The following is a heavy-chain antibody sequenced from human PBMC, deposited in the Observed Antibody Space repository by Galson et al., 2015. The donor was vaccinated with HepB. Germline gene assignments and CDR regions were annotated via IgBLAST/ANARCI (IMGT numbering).Heavy chain of an antibody. CDR1: GFTFSSYE. CDR2: ISSSGSTI. CDR3: ARDQGGWRGFDY. J-gene: IGHJ4*02. D-gene: IGHD6-19*01. Sequence: SLRLSCAASGFTFSSYEMNWVRQAPGKGLEWVSYISSSGSTIYYADSVKGRFTISRDNAKNSLYLQMNSLRAEDTAVYYCARDQGGWRGFDYWGQGTLVTVSS. V-gene: IGHV3-48*03.